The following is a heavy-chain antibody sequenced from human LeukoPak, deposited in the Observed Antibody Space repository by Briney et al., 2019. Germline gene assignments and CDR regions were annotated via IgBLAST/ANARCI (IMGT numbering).Heavy chain of an antibody. D-gene: IGHD3-3*01. J-gene: IGHJ5*02. V-gene: IGHV4-4*07. CDR1: DGSMISYH. Sequence: PSETLSLTCSVSDGSMISYHWSWIRQPAGKGLEWIGRIYTSGSTDYNPSLKSRVTISVGTSKTQFSLKLSSVTAADTAVYYCARVYGGGDGWFDPWGQGILVTVSS. CDR3: ARVYGGGDGWFDP. CDR2: IYTSGST.